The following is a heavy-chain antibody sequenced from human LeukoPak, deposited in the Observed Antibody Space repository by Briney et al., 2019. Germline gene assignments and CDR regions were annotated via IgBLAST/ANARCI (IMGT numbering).Heavy chain of an antibody. D-gene: IGHD2-15*01. Sequence: GGSLRLSCAASGFTFSDYYMSWVRQAPGKGLEWVSVIYSGGSTYYADSVKGRFTISRHNSKNTLYLQMNSLRAEDTAVYYCARDLSGPRYCSGGSCYRYYYYGMDVWGQGTTVTVSS. CDR1: GFTFSDYY. CDR2: IYSGGST. V-gene: IGHV3-53*04. J-gene: IGHJ6*02. CDR3: ARDLSGPRYCSGGSCYRYYYYGMDV.